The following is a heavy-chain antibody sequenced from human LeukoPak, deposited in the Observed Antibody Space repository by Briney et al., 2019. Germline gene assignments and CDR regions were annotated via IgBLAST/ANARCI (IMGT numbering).Heavy chain of an antibody. CDR1: GYTPAPYA. CDR3: ATARLRLPDWTGDF. CDR2: INTDNGNT. J-gene: IGHJ4*02. V-gene: IGHV1-3*04. Sequence: ASVKVSCKASGYTPAPYAIHWVRQASEQRLEWMGWINTDNGNTKYSQKFQGRVTITRDTSANTVYMDLSRLRSEDSAIYYCATARLRLPDWTGDFWGQGTLVTVSS. D-gene: IGHD3-9*01.